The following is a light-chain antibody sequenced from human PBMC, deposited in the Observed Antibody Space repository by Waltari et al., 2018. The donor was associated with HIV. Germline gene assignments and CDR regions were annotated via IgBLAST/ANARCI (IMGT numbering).Light chain of an antibody. CDR2: DVT. CDR1: SGDVGGDNY. CDR3: CSYAGSYTLI. Sequence: QSALTQPRSVSGSPGQPVTISCTGSSGDVGGDNYVSWYQHHPGKAPRLMIYDVTKRPSGVPDRFSGSKSGNTASLTISGLQAEDEADYYCCSYAGSYTLIFGGGTQLTVL. V-gene: IGLV2-11*01. J-gene: IGLJ2*01.